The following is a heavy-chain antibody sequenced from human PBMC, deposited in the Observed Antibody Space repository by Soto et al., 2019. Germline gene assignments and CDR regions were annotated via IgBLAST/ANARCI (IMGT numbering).Heavy chain of an antibody. J-gene: IGHJ4*02. D-gene: IGHD2-21*01. Sequence: PGGSLRLSCVASGFTFKSYWMSWVRQAPGKGPEWVANINQDGSEKYHVDSVEGRFTISRDNAKNSLYLQMNSLRGDDTAVYYCARVRDCGAQDFWAQGTLVPVSS. CDR2: INQDGSEK. CDR3: ARVRDCGAQDF. CDR1: GFTFKSYW. V-gene: IGHV3-7*01.